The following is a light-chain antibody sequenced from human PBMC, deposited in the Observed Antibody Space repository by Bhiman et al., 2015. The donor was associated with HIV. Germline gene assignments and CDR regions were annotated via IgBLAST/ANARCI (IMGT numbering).Light chain of an antibody. CDR2: DVT. J-gene: IGLJ2*01. V-gene: IGLV2-14*03. CDR3: CSYANTSPVV. CDR1: SSDVGSYHY. Sequence: QSALTQPASVSGSPGQSITISCTGTSSDVGSYHYVSWYQQHPGRAPKVIIYDVTKRPSGVSNRFSGSKSGNTASLTISGLQPEDEADYYCCSYANTSPVVFGGGTKLTVL.